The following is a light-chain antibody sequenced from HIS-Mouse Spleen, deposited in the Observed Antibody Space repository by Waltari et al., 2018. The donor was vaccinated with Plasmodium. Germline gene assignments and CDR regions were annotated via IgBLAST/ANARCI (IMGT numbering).Light chain of an antibody. V-gene: IGLV2-23*03. J-gene: IGLJ2*01. CDR1: SSDVGSYNL. CDR2: EGS. Sequence: QSALTQPASVSGSPGQSITIPCTGTSSDVGSYNLVSWYQQHPGKAPKLMIYEGSKRPSGVSTRFSGSKSGNTASLTISGLQAEDEADYYCCSYAGSSTFVVFGGGTKLTVL. CDR3: CSYAGSSTFVV.